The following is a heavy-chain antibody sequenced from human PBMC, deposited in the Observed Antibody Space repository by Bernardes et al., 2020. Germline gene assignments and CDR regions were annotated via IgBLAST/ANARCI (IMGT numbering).Heavy chain of an antibody. J-gene: IGHJ4*02. Sequence: SETLSLTCTVSGGSISSYYWSWIRQPPGKGLEWIGYIYYSGSTNYNPSLKSRVTISVDTSKNQFSLKLSSVTAADTAVYYCARHDRGSWSTSFDYWGQGTLVTVSS. CDR3: ARHDRGSWSTSFDY. D-gene: IGHD6-13*01. V-gene: IGHV4-59*08. CDR1: GGSISSYY. CDR2: IYYSGST.